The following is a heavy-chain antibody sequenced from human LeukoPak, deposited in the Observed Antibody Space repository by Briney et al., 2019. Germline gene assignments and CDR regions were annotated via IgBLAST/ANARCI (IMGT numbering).Heavy chain of an antibody. CDR3: ARDETSTGYPVGMDV. J-gene: IGHJ6*02. V-gene: IGHV3-21*01. Sequence: GGSLRLSCAASGFTFSDYSMNWVRQAPGRGLEWVSSISFTSSYIYYAYSVKGRFTISRANAKNPLYLQMNSLRAEDTAVYYCARDETSTGYPVGMDVWGQGTTVTVSS. CDR1: GFTFSDYS. CDR2: ISFTSSYI. D-gene: IGHD3-22*01.